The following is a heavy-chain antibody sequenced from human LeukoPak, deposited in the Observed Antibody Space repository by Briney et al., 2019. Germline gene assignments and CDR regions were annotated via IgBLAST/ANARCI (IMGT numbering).Heavy chain of an antibody. V-gene: IGHV3-30*18. CDR2: ISYDGSNK. D-gene: IGHD3-16*01. CDR3: AKEGEFPFDY. Sequence: GGSLRLSCAASGFTFSSYGMHWVRQAPGKGLEWVAVISYDGSNKYYADSVKGRFTISRDNSKNTLYLQMNSLRAEDTAVYYCAKEGEFPFDYWGQETLVTVSS. CDR1: GFTFSSYG. J-gene: IGHJ4*02.